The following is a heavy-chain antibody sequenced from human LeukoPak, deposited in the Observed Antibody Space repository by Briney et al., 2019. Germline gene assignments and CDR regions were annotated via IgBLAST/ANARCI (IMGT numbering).Heavy chain of an antibody. D-gene: IGHD6-13*01. Sequence: GGSLRLPCAASGFTFSSYDMHWVRQATGKGLEWVSGIGTAGDIYYPGSVKGRFTISRENAKNSLYLQVNSLRAGDTAVYYCARAGYSSTWYSRYFDLWGRGTLVTVSS. CDR1: GFTFSSYD. V-gene: IGHV3-13*01. J-gene: IGHJ2*01. CDR2: IGTAGDI. CDR3: ARAGYSSTWYSRYFDL.